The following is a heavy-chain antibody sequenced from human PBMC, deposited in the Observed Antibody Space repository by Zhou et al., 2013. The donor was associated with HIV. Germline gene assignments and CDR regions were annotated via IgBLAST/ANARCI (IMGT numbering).Heavy chain of an antibody. Sequence: EVQLLESGGGLVQPGGSLRLSCAASGFTFSNYAMSWVRQAPGKGLEWVSVISDRGGSTYYADSVKGRFTISRDNSKNTLYLQMNTLRAEDTAVYYCARGRTTVDHWGQGTLVTVSS. D-gene: IGHD4-17*01. CDR1: GFTFSNYA. V-gene: IGHV3-23*01. CDR3: ARGRTTVDH. J-gene: IGHJ4*02. CDR2: ISDRGGST.